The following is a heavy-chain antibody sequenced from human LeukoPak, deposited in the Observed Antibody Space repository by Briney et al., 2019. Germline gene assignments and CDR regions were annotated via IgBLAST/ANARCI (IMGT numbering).Heavy chain of an antibody. V-gene: IGHV1-2*02. CDR1: GYTFTGYY. J-gene: IGHJ4*02. D-gene: IGHD3-3*01. CDR3: AREGTIFGLVMQFDC. CDR2: INPNSGGT. Sequence: ASVKVSCKASGYTFTGYYMHWVRQAPGQGLEWMGWINPNSGGTNYAQKFQGRVTMTRDTSISTGYMELSRLRSDDTAVYYCAREGTIFGLVMQFDCWGQGTLVTVSS.